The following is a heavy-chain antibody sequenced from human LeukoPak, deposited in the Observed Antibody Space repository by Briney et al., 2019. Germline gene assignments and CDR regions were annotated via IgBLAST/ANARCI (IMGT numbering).Heavy chain of an antibody. V-gene: IGHV1-69*01. J-gene: IGHJ6*04. D-gene: IGHD3-9*01. CDR2: IITIFGTI. CDR3: ARAPQTGPHYYGMDV. Sequence: ASVKVSCKASGGTFSSYAISWVRQAPGQGLEWMGGIITIFGTINYAQKFLGRVTITADESTNTAYMELSSLRSEDTAVYYCARAPQTGPHYYGMDVWGKGTTVTVSS. CDR1: GGTFSSYA.